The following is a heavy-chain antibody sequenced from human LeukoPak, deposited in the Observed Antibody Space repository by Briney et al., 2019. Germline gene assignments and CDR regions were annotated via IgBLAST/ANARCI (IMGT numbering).Heavy chain of an antibody. J-gene: IGHJ4*02. Sequence: GGSLRLSCAASGFTFSSYWMSWVRQAPGKGLEWVANIKEDGSEKYYVDSVKGRFTISRDNAKNSLYLQMNSLRAEDTAVYYCARARAGYYFDYWGQGTLVTVSS. D-gene: IGHD3-9*01. CDR2: IKEDGSEK. V-gene: IGHV3-7*01. CDR1: GFTFSSYW. CDR3: ARARAGYYFDY.